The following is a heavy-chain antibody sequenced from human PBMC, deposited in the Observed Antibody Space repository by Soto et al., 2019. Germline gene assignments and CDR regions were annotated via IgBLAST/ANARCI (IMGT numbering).Heavy chain of an antibody. V-gene: IGHV4-34*01. CDR3: ARAVRRPEISFGGVIILFDP. J-gene: IGHJ5*02. CDR1: DGSFSCHY. Sequence: SETLSLTCAVYDGSFSCHYWSWIRQPPGKGLEWIGEISHSGSTNYNPSHKGRATISVDTSKNQFSLKLSSVTAADTAVYYCARAVRRPEISFGGVIILFDPWGQGTLVTVSS. CDR2: ISHSGST. D-gene: IGHD3-16*01.